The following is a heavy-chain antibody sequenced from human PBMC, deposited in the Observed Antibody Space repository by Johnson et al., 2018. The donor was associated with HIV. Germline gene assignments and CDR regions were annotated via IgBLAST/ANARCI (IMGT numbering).Heavy chain of an antibody. D-gene: IGHD4-17*01. V-gene: IGHV3-30*02. CDR3: ARRRRYGDYFADAFDI. CDR1: GVTISSFG. CDR2: IRFDGSDE. Sequence: VQLVESGGGVVQPGGSLRLSCAASGVTISSFGMHWVRQAPGKGLAWVAFIRFDGSDEYYSNSVKGRFTISRDNSKNTLYLQMNSLRPEDTAVYYCARRRRYGDYFADAFDIWGQGTMVTVSS. J-gene: IGHJ3*02.